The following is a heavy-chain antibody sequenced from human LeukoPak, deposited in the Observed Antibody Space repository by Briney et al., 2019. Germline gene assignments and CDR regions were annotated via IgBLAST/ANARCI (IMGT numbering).Heavy chain of an antibody. Sequence: GGSLRLSCAASGFTFSSYAMSWVRQAPGKGLEWVSVISGSGDTTYYADSVKGRFTLSRDNSKNTLYLQMNSLRVDDTAVYYCAKDRLRYSSSLVHWGQGTLVTVSS. D-gene: IGHD6-6*01. CDR1: GFTFSSYA. J-gene: IGHJ5*02. V-gene: IGHV3-23*01. CDR3: AKDRLRYSSSLVH. CDR2: ISGSGDTT.